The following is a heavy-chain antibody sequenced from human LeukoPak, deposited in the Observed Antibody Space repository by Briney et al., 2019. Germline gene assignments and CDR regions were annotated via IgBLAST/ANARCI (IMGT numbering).Heavy chain of an antibody. CDR2: IYNNGRT. CDR3: VRHDYDASWGLDWFFDL. V-gene: IGHV4-59*08. J-gene: IGHJ2*01. CDR1: GDSIRSYY. D-gene: IGHD2-2*01. Sequence: PSETLSLTCTVSGDSIRSYYWSWIRHSPGKGLERIAYIYNNGRTDSNPSLKSRVTISLDMSKNQLSLKLNSVTAADPAVYYCVRHDYDASWGLDWFFDLWGRGTLVIVSS.